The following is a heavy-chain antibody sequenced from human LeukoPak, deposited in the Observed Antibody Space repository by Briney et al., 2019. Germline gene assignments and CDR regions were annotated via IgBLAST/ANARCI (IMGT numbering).Heavy chain of an antibody. CDR1: GFTFDNYA. CDR3: AKSTHRQIRFGSSWYVEAYHYFDY. J-gene: IGHJ4*02. D-gene: IGHD6-13*01. Sequence: HPGESLRLSCAASGFTFDNYAMHWVRQVPGKGLEWVCLINWDGGRTKYADSVQGRFTISRDNSKSSLYLQMNSLRAEDTALYYCAKSTHRQIRFGSSWYVEAYHYFDYWGQGTLVTVSS. CDR2: INWDGGRT. V-gene: IGHV3-43D*04.